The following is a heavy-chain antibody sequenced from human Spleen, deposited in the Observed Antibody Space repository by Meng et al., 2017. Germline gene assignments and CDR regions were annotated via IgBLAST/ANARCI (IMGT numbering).Heavy chain of an antibody. CDR3: ARIPYGSGSYYIDY. D-gene: IGHD3-10*01. V-gene: IGHV4-61*01. J-gene: IGHJ4*02. CDR2: IYYSGST. Sequence: SETLSLTCTVSGGSVSSGSYYWSWIRQPPGKGLEWIGYIYYSGSTNYNPSLKSRVTISVDTSKNQFSLKLSSVTAADTAVYYCARIPYGSGSYYIDYWGQGTLVTVSS. CDR1: GGSVSSGSYY.